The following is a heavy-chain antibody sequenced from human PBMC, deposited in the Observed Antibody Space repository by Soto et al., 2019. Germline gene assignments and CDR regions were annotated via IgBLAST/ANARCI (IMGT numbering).Heavy chain of an antibody. CDR1: GYSFIGYY. CDR3: ARDVEHGAPNFFLYYGMDV. Sequence: ASVKVSCKASGYSFIGYYMHWVRQAPGQGLEWMGMINPSAGSTHYAQKFQGRVSMTRDTSTTTLYMELSSPRSEDTAVYYCARDVEHGAPNFFLYYGMDVWGQRMTVTVSS. J-gene: IGHJ6*02. V-gene: IGHV1-46*01. D-gene: IGHD7-27*01. CDR2: INPSAGST.